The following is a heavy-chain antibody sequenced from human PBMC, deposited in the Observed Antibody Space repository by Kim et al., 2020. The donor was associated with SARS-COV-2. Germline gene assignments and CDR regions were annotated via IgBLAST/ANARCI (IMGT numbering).Heavy chain of an antibody. J-gene: IGHJ3*02. CDR1: GGTFSSYA. D-gene: IGHD6-13*01. CDR3: ASGGPRYSSSWSLFRAFDI. V-gene: IGHV1-69*13. CDR2: IIPIFGTA. Sequence: SVKVSCKASGGTFSSYAISWVRQAPGQGLEWMGGIIPIFGTANYAQKFQGRVTITADESTSTAYMELSSLRSEDTAVYYCASGGPRYSSSWSLFRAFDIWGQGTMVTVSS.